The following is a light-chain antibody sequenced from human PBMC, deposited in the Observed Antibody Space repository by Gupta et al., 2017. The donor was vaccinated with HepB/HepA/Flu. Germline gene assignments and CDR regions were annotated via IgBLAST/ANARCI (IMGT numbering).Light chain of an antibody. J-gene: IGKJ2*01. CDR1: QSLLHINGYNE. CDR3: MQALQTPT. V-gene: IGKV2-28*01. Sequence: VWTHSLPPLPVPPGEAASISCRSSQSLLHINGYNELDWYLQKQGPSPQLLIYLGSHRAARVTDSCSGIGSGTAFTLKISRVEAVDVGVYYCMQALQTPTFGQGTKLEIK. CDR2: LGS.